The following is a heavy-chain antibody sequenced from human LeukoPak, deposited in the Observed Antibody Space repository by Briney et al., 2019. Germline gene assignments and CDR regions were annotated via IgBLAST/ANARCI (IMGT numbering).Heavy chain of an antibody. Sequence: GGSLRLSCTASGFTFGDYAMSWFRQAPGKGLEWVGFIRSKAYGGTTEYAASVKGRFTISRDDSKSIAYLQMNSLKTEDTAVYYCTRDGYSGYDTFDYWGQGTLVTVSS. V-gene: IGHV3-49*03. CDR2: IRSKAYGGTT. J-gene: IGHJ4*02. D-gene: IGHD5-12*01. CDR3: TRDGYSGYDTFDY. CDR1: GFTFGDYA.